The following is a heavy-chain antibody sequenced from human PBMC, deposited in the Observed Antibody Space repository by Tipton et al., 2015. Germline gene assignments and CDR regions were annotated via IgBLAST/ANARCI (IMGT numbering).Heavy chain of an antibody. J-gene: IGHJ4*02. CDR1: GFTFSSYA. CDR2: ISWNNGDI. D-gene: IGHD4-11*01. V-gene: IGHV3-9*01. Sequence: SLRLSCAASGFTFSSYAMSWVRQAPGKGLEWVSGISWNNGDIAYADSVKGRFTISRDNAKNSLYLEMNSLRAEDTAFYYCVKDGHYSVYYFDHWGQGALVTVSS. CDR3: VKDGHYSVYYFDH.